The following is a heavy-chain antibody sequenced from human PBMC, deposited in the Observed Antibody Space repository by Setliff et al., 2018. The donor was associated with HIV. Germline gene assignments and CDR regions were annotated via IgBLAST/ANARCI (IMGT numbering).Heavy chain of an antibody. V-gene: IGHV3-7*01. Sequence: GGSLRLSCEASGFTFSNYWMSWVRQTPGKGLEWVANIKPDGSEKYYVDSVKVRFTISRDNAENSLYLQMNSLRAEETAVYYCARYYVWGSRAFDIWGPGTMVTVSS. CDR3: ARYYVWGSRAFDI. CDR2: IKPDGSEK. CDR1: GFTFSNYW. D-gene: IGHD3-16*01. J-gene: IGHJ3*02.